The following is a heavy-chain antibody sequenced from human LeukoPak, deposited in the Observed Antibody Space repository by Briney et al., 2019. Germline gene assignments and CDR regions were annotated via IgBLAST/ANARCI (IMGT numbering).Heavy chain of an antibody. V-gene: IGHV4-39*07. CDR3: ARDTERGSGSYGNGMDV. Sequence: SETLSLTCTVSGGSISSGSYYWSWIRQPAGKGLEWIGSIYYSGSTYYNPSLKSRVTISVDTSKNQFSLKLSSVTAADTAVYYCARDTERGSGSYGNGMDVWGQGTTVTVSS. CDR1: GGSISSGSYY. CDR2: IYYSGST. J-gene: IGHJ6*02. D-gene: IGHD3-10*01.